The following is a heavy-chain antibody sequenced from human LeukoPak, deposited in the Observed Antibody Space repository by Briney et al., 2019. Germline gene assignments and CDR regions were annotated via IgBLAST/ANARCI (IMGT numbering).Heavy chain of an antibody. CDR3: ARFRGYYYDSSGYLRRGRSHFDY. J-gene: IGHJ4*02. CDR1: GGSISSGGYS. D-gene: IGHD3-22*01. CDR2: IYYSGST. V-gene: IGHV4-30-4*07. Sequence: PSETLSLTCAVSGGSISSGGYSWSWIRQPPGKGLEWIGYIYYSGSTYYNPSLKSRVTISVDTSKNQFSLKLSSVTAADTAVYYCARFRGYYYDSSGYLRRGRSHFDYWGQGTLVTVSS.